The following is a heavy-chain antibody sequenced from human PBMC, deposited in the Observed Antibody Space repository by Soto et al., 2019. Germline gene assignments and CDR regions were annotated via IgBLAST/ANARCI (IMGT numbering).Heavy chain of an antibody. CDR1: GGSISSGGYS. CDR3: ARGGYYDFWGGRSQGYRYNWFDP. V-gene: IGHV4-30-2*01. CDR2: IYHSGST. J-gene: IGHJ5*02. D-gene: IGHD3-3*01. Sequence: SETLSLTCAVSGGSISSGGYSWSWIRQPPGKGLEWIGYIYHSGSTYCNPSLKSRVTISVDRSKNQFSLKLSSVTAADTAVYYCARGGYYDFWGGRSQGYRYNWFDPWGQGTLVTVSS.